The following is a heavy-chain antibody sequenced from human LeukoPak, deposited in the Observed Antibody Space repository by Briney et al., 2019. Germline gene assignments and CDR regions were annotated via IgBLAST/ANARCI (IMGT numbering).Heavy chain of an antibody. D-gene: IGHD2-2*01. CDR1: GFTFSSYS. CDR2: ISSSSSTI. J-gene: IGHJ6*02. CDR3: AREGGLVVVPAAPFGYYYGMDV. V-gene: IGHV3-48*02. Sequence: PGGSLRLSCAASGFTFSSYSVNWVRQAPGKGLEWVSYISSSSSTIYYADSVKGRFTISRDNAKNSLYLQMNSLRDEDTAVYYCAREGGLVVVPAAPFGYYYGMDVWGQGTTVTVSS.